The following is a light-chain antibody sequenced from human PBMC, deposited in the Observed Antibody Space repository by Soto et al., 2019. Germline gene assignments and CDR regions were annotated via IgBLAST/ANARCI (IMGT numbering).Light chain of an antibody. CDR3: TAWDDSLSGYV. CDR1: SSNIGSNY. V-gene: IGLV1-47*02. J-gene: IGLJ1*01. Sequence: SVLTQPPSTSGTPGQRVTISCSGSSSNIGSNYVSWYQQLPGTAPKLLIYSNNQRPSGVPERFSGSKSGTSASLVIRGLRSEDEAEYYCTAWDDSLSGYVFGTGTKVTVL. CDR2: SNN.